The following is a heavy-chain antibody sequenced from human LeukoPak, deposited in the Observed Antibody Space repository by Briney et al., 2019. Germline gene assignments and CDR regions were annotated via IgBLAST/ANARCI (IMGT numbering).Heavy chain of an antibody. D-gene: IGHD3-3*01. J-gene: IGHJ4*02. CDR1: GFTFSSYS. CDR2: ISSSSSYI. V-gene: IGHV3-21*01. CDR3: ARSPRFLEWLLSGNYFDY. Sequence: GGSLRLSCAASGFTFSSYSMNWVRQAPGKGLEWVSSISSSSSYIYYADSVKGRFTISRDNAKNSLYLQMNSVRAEDTAVYYCARSPRFLEWLLSGNYFDYWGQGTLVTVSS.